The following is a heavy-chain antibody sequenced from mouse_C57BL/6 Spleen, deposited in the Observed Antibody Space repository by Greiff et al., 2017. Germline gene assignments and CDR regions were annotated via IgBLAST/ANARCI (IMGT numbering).Heavy chain of an antibody. V-gene: IGHV1-53*01. CDR3: ARERSYDDYYLDY. CDR2: INPSNGGT. CDR1: GYTFTSYW. D-gene: IGHD2-3*01. Sequence: QVQLQQSGTELVKPGASVKLSCKASGYTFTSYWMHWVKQRPGKGLEWIGNINPSNGGTNYNEKFKSKATLTVDKSSSTAYMQLSSLTSEDSAVYYCARERSYDDYYLDYWGQGTTLTVSP. J-gene: IGHJ2*01.